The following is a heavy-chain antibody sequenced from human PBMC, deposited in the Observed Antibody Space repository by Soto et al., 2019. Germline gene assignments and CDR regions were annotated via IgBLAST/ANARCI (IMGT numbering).Heavy chain of an antibody. J-gene: IGHJ6*02. CDR3: AKDIKCEDFTYGYFYYGMDV. D-gene: IGHD3-10*01. CDR2: TSYNGNNK. CDR1: GFTFSDCS. Sequence: SLRLSCAASGFTFSDCSMHWVRQAPGKGLEWVASTSYNGNNKYYGDPVKGRFTISRDNSKNTLHLQMITLRPEGTAVYYCAKDIKCEDFTYGYFYYGMDVWGQGTTVTVSS. V-gene: IGHV3-30*18.